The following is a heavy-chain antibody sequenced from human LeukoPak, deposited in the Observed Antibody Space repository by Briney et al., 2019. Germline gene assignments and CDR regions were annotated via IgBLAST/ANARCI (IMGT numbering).Heavy chain of an antibody. V-gene: IGHV3-15*01. CDR2: IKSKTDGGTT. CDR3: TTVPPISWFGEFPFDY. Sequence: GGSLRLSCAASGFTFSNAWMSWVRQAPGKGLEWVVRIKSKTDGGTTDYAAPVKGRFTISRYESKNTLYLQMNSLKTDDTAVYYCTTVPPISWFGEFPFDYWGQGTLVTVSS. D-gene: IGHD3-10*01. J-gene: IGHJ4*02. CDR1: GFTFSNAW.